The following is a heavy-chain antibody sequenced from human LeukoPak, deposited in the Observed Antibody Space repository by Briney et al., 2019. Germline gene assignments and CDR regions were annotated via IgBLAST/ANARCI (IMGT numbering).Heavy chain of an antibody. Sequence: GGSLRLSCAASGFTFSSYGMHWVRQAPGKGLEWVAFIRYDGSNKYYADSVKGRFTIPRDNSKNTLYLQMNSLRAEDTAVYYCAKVGATSEDYWGQGTLVTVSS. V-gene: IGHV3-30*02. D-gene: IGHD1-26*01. CDR1: GFTFSSYG. CDR2: IRYDGSNK. J-gene: IGHJ4*02. CDR3: AKVGATSEDY.